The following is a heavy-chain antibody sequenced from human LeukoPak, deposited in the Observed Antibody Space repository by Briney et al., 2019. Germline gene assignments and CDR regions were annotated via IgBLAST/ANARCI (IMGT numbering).Heavy chain of an antibody. CDR2: IIPILGIA. CDR1: GYTFTGYY. D-gene: IGHD3-22*01. J-gene: IGHJ4*02. Sequence: GASVKVSCKASGYTFTGYYMHWVRLAPGQGLEWMGRIIPILGIANYAQKFQGRVTITADKSTSTAYMELSSLRSEDTAVYYCARTYYDSSGFMAIDYYFDYWGQGTLVTVSS. CDR3: ARTYYDSSGFMAIDYYFDY. V-gene: IGHV1-69*02.